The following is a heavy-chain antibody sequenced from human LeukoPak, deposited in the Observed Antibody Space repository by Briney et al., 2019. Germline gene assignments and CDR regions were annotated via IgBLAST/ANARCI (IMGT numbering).Heavy chain of an antibody. D-gene: IGHD3-10*01. CDR3: ARALPEAYGSGSKGWFDP. CDR1: GYTFTSYD. V-gene: IGHV1-8*03. Sequence: ASVKVSCKASGYTFTSYDINWVRQATGQGLEWTGWMNPNSGNTGYAQKFQGRVTITRNTSISTAYMELSSLRSEDTAVYYCARALPEAYGSGSKGWFDPWGQGTLVTVSS. J-gene: IGHJ5*02. CDR2: MNPNSGNT.